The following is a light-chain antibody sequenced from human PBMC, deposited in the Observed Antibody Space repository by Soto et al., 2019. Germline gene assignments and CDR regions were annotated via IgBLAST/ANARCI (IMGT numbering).Light chain of an antibody. Sequence: QSALTQSASVSGSPGQSITISWTGTSSDVGGYKYVSWYQQHPGKAPKLMIFEVRNRPSGVSNRFSGSKSGNTASLTISGLQAEDEADYYCSSYTSSSTLVFGTGTKVTVL. CDR2: EVR. V-gene: IGLV2-14*01. CDR3: SSYTSSSTLV. CDR1: SSDVGGYKY. J-gene: IGLJ1*01.